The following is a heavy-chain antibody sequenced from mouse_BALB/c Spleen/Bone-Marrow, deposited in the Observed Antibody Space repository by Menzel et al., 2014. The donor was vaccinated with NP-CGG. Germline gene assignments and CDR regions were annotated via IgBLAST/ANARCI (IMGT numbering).Heavy chain of an antibody. V-gene: IGHV1-12*01. CDR2: IYPGNGGT. CDR3: ARSRYYYAMDY. CDR1: GYTFTSYN. J-gene: IGHJ4*01. Sequence: GASVEISCKATGYTFTSYNVHWVKQTPGQGLEWIGAIYPGNGGTAYSQKFKDKATLTADKSSSTAYMQLSRLTSEDSAVYYCARSRYYYAMDYWGQGTSVTVSS.